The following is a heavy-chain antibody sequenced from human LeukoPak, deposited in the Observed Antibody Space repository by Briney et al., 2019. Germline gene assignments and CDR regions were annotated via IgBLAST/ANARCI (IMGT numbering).Heavy chain of an antibody. J-gene: IGHJ4*02. CDR2: IIPILGIA. V-gene: IGHV1-69*04. CDR1: GGTFSSYA. Sequence: GASVKVSCKASGGTFSSYAISWVRQAPGQGLEWMGRIIPILGIANYAQKFQGRVTITADKSTSTAYMELSSLRSEDTAVYYCVRDDSSGYYSFLAFDYWGQGTLVTVSS. CDR3: VRDDSSGYYSFLAFDY. D-gene: IGHD3-22*01.